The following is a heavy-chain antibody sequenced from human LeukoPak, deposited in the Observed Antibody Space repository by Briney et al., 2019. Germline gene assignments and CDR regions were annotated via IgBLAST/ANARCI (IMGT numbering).Heavy chain of an antibody. D-gene: IGHD3-22*01. J-gene: IGHJ5*02. CDR3: VGVYLYYDSSGYPQAFDP. CDR1: GGSISSYY. CDR2: IYTSGST. Sequence: SETLSLTCTVSGGSISSYYWSWIRQPAGKGLEWIGRIYTSGSTNYNPSLKSRVTMSVDTSKNQFSLKLSSVTAADTAVYYCVGVYLYYDSSGYPQAFDPWGQGTLVTVSS. V-gene: IGHV4-4*07.